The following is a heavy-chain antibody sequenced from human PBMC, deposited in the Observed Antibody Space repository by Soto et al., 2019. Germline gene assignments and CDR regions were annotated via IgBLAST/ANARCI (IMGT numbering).Heavy chain of an antibody. Sequence: QVQLQQWGAGLLEPSETLSLTCAVYGGSFSGYYWNWIRQPPGKGLEWIGKINHRGTTNYNPSLKSRVTISIDTSRNQLSLKLSSVTAADTAVYYCARGLVGATHYDAFDIWGQGTMVTVSS. V-gene: IGHV4-34*01. J-gene: IGHJ3*02. D-gene: IGHD1-26*01. CDR2: INHRGTT. CDR1: GGSFSGYY. CDR3: ARGLVGATHYDAFDI.